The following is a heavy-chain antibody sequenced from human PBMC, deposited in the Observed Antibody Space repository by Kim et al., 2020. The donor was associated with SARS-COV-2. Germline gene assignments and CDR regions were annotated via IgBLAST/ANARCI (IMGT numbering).Heavy chain of an antibody. Sequence: SETLSLTCAVSGGSISSGGYSWSWIRQPPGKGLEWIGYIYHSGSTYYNPSLKSRVTISVDRSKNQFSLKLSSVTAADTAVYYCARVRPHYDSSGLFDYWGQGTLVTVSS. CDR1: GGSISSGGYS. CDR3: ARVRPHYDSSGLFDY. CDR2: IYHSGST. J-gene: IGHJ4*02. D-gene: IGHD3-22*01. V-gene: IGHV4-30-2*01.